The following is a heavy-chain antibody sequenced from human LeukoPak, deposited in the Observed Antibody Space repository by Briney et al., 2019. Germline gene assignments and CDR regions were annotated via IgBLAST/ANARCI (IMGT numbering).Heavy chain of an antibody. V-gene: IGHV3-30*18. CDR1: GFTFSSYG. J-gene: IGHJ4*02. D-gene: IGHD3-22*01. CDR2: ISYDGSNK. CDR3: AKSPPDDSSGYYSY. Sequence: PGGFLRLSCAASGFTFSSYGMHWVRQAPGKGLEWVAVISYDGSNKYYADSVKGRFTISRDNSKNTLYLQMNSLRAEDTAVYYCAKSPPDDSSGYYSYWGQGTLVTVSS.